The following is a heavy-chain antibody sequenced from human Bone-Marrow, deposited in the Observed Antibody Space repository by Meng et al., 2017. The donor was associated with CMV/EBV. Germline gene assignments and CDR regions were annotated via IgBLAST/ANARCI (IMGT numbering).Heavy chain of an antibody. CDR3: ARDVTTLGYSGMDV. D-gene: IGHD4-23*01. CDR2: ISYDGSTE. CDR1: SGFTLSGYA. Sequence: GESLKISCVASSGFTLSGYAMHWVRQAPGKGLEWLAVISYDGSTEYHADAVRGRFSISRDNSKNTLYVHMNSLRPEDTAIYYCARDVTTLGYSGMDVWGQGTTVTVSS. V-gene: IGHV3-30*04. J-gene: IGHJ6*02.